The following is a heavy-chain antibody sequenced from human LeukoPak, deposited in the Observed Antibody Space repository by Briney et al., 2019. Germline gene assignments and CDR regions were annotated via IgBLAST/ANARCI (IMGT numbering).Heavy chain of an antibody. V-gene: IGHV4-39*01. CDR3: ARQSIAARGYYYYMDV. Sequence: SETLSLTCTVSGGSISSSSYYWGWIRQPPGKELEWIGSIYYSGSTYYNPSLKSRVTISVDTSKNQFSLKLSSVTAADTAVYYCARQSIAARGYYYYMDVWGKGTTVTVSS. CDR1: GGSISSSSYY. D-gene: IGHD6-6*01. CDR2: IYYSGST. J-gene: IGHJ6*03.